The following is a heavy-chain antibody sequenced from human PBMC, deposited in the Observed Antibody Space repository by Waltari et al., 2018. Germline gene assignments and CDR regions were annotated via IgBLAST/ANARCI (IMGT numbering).Heavy chain of an antibody. CDR2: IYHSGST. CDR3: ARRRGQWYFDY. D-gene: IGHD6-19*01. CDR1: GYSISSGYY. V-gene: IGHV4-38-2*01. J-gene: IGHJ4*02. Sequence: QVQLQESGPGLVKPSETLSLTCAVSGYSISSGYYWGWIRQPPGKGLEWIGSIYHSGSTYYNPSLKSRVTISVDTSKNQFSLKLSSVTAADTAVYYCARRRGQWYFDYWGQGTLVIVSS.